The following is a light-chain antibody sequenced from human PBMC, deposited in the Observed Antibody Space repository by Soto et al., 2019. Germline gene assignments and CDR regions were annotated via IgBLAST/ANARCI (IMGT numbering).Light chain of an antibody. CDR3: QQYNSYFQT. J-gene: IGKJ1*01. V-gene: IGKV1-5*03. CDR1: QSISTS. CDR2: RAS. Sequence: DIQMTQSPSTLSASVGDRVTMTCRASQSISTSWAWYQQKPGKAPNLLIYRASSLQSGVPSRFSGSGSGTEFTLTISSLQPDDFPTYYCQQYNSYFQTLGQGTKVDIK.